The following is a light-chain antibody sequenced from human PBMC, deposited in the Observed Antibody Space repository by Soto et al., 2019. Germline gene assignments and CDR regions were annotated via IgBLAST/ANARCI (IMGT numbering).Light chain of an antibody. J-gene: IGLJ1*01. V-gene: IGLV2-14*01. CDR2: AVS. CDR3: SSFTSRHTYV. CDR1: SSDIGGYNY. Sequence: QSALTQPASVSGSPGQSTTISCTGTSSDIGGYNYVSWYQQLPGDAPKLIIYAVSARPSGVSTRFSGSKSGNTASLTISGLQAEDEGDYYCSSFTSRHTYVFGTGTKVTVL.